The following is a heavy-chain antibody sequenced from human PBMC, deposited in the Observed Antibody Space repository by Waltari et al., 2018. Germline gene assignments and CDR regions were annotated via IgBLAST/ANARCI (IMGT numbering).Heavy chain of an antibody. Sequence: KLVESGGGLVQPGGSLRLSCVASGFTFSKFWMHWVRQVPGKGLVSVEKINLVGGLMTYAHAVKGRFTISRDNAKNTLFLQMNSLRLEDTAVYYCVLYSSELLGDCWGQGTQVTVSP. CDR1: GFTFSKFW. V-gene: IGHV3-74*03. D-gene: IGHD6-25*01. CDR2: INLVGGLM. CDR3: VLYSSELLGDC. J-gene: IGHJ4*02.